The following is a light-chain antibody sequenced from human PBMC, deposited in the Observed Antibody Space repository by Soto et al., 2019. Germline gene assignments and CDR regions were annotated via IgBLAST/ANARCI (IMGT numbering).Light chain of an antibody. V-gene: IGKV3-15*01. Sequence: EIVLTQSPATLSASPVERATLSGRASQSVSSNLAWYQQKPGQAPRLLIYGASTRATGIPARFSGSGSGTEFTLTISSLQSEDFATYYCQQSYSTPLTFGGGTKVDI. CDR3: QQSYSTPLT. J-gene: IGKJ4*01. CDR2: GAS. CDR1: QSVSSN.